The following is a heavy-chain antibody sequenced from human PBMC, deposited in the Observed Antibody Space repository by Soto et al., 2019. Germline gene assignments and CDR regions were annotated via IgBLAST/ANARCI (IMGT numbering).Heavy chain of an antibody. CDR2: TNQDGSEK. Sequence: EDQLVESGGGLVQPGGSLRLTCAVSGFSFRSDWMNWVRQAPGKGLEWVAHTNQDGSEKYYLDSVKGRFTIFRDNAKNALYLQMNGLRAEDTDVYYCSGGVGDAIWGQGTLVTVSS. D-gene: IGHD1-26*01. CDR3: SGGVGDAI. J-gene: IGHJ4*02. V-gene: IGHV3-7*04. CDR1: GFSFRSDW.